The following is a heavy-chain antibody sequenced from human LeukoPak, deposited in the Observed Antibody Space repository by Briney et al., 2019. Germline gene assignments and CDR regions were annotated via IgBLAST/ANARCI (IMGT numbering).Heavy chain of an antibody. V-gene: IGHV3-9*01. D-gene: IGHD3-10*01. Sequence: GGSLRLSCAASGFTFDDYAMHWVRQAPGKGLEWVSGISWNSGSIGYADSVKGRFTISRDNAKNSLYLQMNSLRAEDTAVYYCAREVTMVRGYYYYYYGMDVWGQGTTVTVSS. CDR2: ISWNSGSI. CDR3: AREVTMVRGYYYYYYGMDV. CDR1: GFTFDDYA. J-gene: IGHJ6*02.